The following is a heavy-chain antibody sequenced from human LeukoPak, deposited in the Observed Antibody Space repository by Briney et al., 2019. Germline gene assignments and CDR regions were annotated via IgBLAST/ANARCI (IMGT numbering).Heavy chain of an antibody. J-gene: IGHJ4*02. V-gene: IGHV1-69*05. D-gene: IGHD3-3*01. CDR2: IIPIFGTA. Sequence: SVKVSCKASGGTFSSYAISWVRQAPGQGLEWMGGIIPIFGTANYAQKFQGRVTITTDESTSTAYMELSSLRSEDTAVYYCARAGWGYYDFWSGSYNWGQGTLVTVSS. CDR1: GGTFSSYA. CDR3: ARAGWGYYDFWSGSYN.